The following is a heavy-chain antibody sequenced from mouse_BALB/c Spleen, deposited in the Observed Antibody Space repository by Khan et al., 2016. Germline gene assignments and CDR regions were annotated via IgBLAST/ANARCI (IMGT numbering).Heavy chain of an antibody. CDR3: ARHEFTTAPFAY. V-gene: IGHV1-62-2*01. J-gene: IGHJ3*01. CDR2: FYPGSGSI. Sequence: QVQLKESGAELVKPGASVKLSCKASGYTFTEYTIHWVKQRSGQGLEWIGWFYPGSGSIKYNEKFKDKATLTADKSSSTVYMELSRLTSEDAAVFFCARHEFTTAPFAYWGRGTLVTVSA. D-gene: IGHD1-2*01. CDR1: GYTFTEYT.